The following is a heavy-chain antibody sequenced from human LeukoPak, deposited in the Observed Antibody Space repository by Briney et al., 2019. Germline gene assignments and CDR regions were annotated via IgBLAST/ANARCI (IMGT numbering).Heavy chain of an antibody. Sequence: PGGSLRLSCAASGFTFNTYWMSWVRQTPGKGLEWVANIKEDGSQKNYVDSVRGRFTISRDNAKNSLYLQMNGLRAEDTAVYYCARDGFSSAINFWGQGTLVTVSS. V-gene: IGHV3-7*01. CDR2: IKEDGSQK. D-gene: IGHD2-21*02. J-gene: IGHJ4*02. CDR3: ARDGFSSAINF. CDR1: GFTFNTYW.